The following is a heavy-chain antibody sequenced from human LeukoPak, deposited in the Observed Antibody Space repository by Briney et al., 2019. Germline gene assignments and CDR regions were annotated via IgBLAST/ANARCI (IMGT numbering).Heavy chain of an antibody. Sequence: SETLSLTCTVSGGSISSYYWSWIRQPPGKGLEWIGYIYYSGSTNYNPSLKSRVTISVDTSKNQFSLKLSSVTAADTAVYYCARDAGESIAAAGHAYWGQGTLVTVSS. CDR1: GGSISSYY. J-gene: IGHJ4*02. D-gene: IGHD6-13*01. V-gene: IGHV4-59*01. CDR2: IYYSGST. CDR3: ARDAGESIAAAGHAY.